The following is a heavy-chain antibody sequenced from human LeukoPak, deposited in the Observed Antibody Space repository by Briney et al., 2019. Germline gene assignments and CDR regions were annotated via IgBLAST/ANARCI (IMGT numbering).Heavy chain of an antibody. J-gene: IGHJ4*02. Sequence: GGSLRLSCAASGSTFSSYAMSWARQAPGKGLEWVSAISNSGYSTYYADSVKGRFTISRDNPKNTLYLQMNSLRAEDTAVYYCAETARYSSSWLDYWGQGTLVTVSS. CDR1: GSTFSSYA. CDR2: ISNSGYST. CDR3: AETARYSSSWLDY. V-gene: IGHV3-23*01. D-gene: IGHD6-13*01.